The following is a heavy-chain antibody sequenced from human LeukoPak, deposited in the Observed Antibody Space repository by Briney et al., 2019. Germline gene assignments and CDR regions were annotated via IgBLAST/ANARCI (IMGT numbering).Heavy chain of an antibody. CDR3: ARESTGSTDGSNYYYYGADV. J-gene: IGHJ6*02. CDR1: GFTFSRYT. CDR2: ISSSGSTK. Sequence: GGSLRLSCAASGFTFSRYTMNWVRQAPGKGLEWVSYISSSGSTKYYADSVKGQFTISRDNAKNSLYLQMNSLRADDTAVYYCARESTGSTDGSNYYYYGADVWGQGTTVTVSS. V-gene: IGHV3-48*04. D-gene: IGHD1/OR15-1a*01.